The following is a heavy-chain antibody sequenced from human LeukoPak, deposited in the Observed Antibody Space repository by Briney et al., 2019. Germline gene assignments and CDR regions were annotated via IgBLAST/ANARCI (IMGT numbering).Heavy chain of an antibody. CDR1: GFTLGAFA. CDR2: IDKDGRST. Sequence: GGSLRLSCAATGFTLGAFAMHWVRQAPGKGLEWVSLIDKDGRSTYYADSVKGRFTISRDNSKNSLYLQMNSLRTEDTALYYCATWAFYHSLDVWGQGTTVTVSS. V-gene: IGHV3-43*02. D-gene: IGHD1-26*01. J-gene: IGHJ6*02. CDR3: ATWAFYHSLDV.